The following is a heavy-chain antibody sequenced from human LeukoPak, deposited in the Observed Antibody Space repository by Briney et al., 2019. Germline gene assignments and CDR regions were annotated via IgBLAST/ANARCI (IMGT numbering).Heavy chain of an antibody. CDR2: ISAYNGNT. CDR1: GYTFTSYG. J-gene: IGHJ4*02. D-gene: IGHD3-3*01. CDR3: AREPPQYDFWSGLSPFDY. Sequence: GASVTVSCKASGYTFTSYGIGWVRQAPGQGLEWMGWISAYNGNTNYAQKLQGRVTMTTDTSTSTAYMELRSLRPDDTAVYYCAREPPQYDFWSGLSPFDYWGQGTLVTVSS. V-gene: IGHV1-18*01.